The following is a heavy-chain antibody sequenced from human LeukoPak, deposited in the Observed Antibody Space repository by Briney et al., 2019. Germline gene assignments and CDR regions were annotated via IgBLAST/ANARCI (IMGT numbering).Heavy chain of an antibody. CDR2: IYHSGST. Sequence: PSETLSLTCAVSGYSITSGYYWGWIRRPPGKGLEWIGSIYHSGSTYYNPSLKSRVTISVDTSKNQFSLKLSSVTAADTAVYYCARDRPAKDIVVVPAAMDYMDAWGKGTTVTVSS. J-gene: IGHJ6*03. V-gene: IGHV4-38-2*02. D-gene: IGHD2-2*01. CDR1: GYSITSGYY. CDR3: ARDRPAKDIVVVPAAMDYMDA.